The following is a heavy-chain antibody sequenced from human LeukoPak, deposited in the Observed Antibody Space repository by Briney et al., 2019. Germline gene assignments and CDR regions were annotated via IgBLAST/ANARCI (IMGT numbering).Heavy chain of an antibody. J-gene: IGHJ4*02. V-gene: IGHV3-21*01. CDR1: AFTFSSYT. CDR3: ARGNNYHGSGSSYYFDY. CDR2: ISGTTTYI. D-gene: IGHD3-10*01. Sequence: PGGSLRLSCAASAFTFSSYTLNWVRQAPGRGLEWISSISGTTTYIYYADSLKGRFTISRDNTKNSLYLQMNSLRAEDTAVYYCARGNNYHGSGSSYYFDYWGQGTLVTVSS.